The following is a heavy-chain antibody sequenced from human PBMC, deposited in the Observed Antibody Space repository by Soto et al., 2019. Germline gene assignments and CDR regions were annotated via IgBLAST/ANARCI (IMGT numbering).Heavy chain of an antibody. J-gene: IGHJ4*02. D-gene: IGHD2-15*01. CDR2: IIPIFGTA. CDR3: AREPTGYCSGGSCYDY. Sequence: QVQLVQSGAEVKKTGSSVKVSCKASGGTFSSYAISWVRQAPGQGLEWMGGIIPIFGTANYAQKFQGRVTITADESTRTAYMELSSLRSEDTAVYYCAREPTGYCSGGSCYDYWGQGTLVTVSS. CDR1: GGTFSSYA. V-gene: IGHV1-69*01.